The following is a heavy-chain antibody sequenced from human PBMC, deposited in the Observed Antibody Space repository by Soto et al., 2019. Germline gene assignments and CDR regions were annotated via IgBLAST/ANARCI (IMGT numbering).Heavy chain of an antibody. V-gene: IGHV5-51*01. D-gene: IGHD5-12*01. Sequence: PGESQKISSKGSGYSCISYWIGWVRQMPGKGLEWMGIIYPGDSDTRYSPSFQGQVTISADKSISTAYLQWSSLKASDTAMYYCASPHSGYDLDAFDIWGQGTMVTVSS. J-gene: IGHJ3*02. CDR3: ASPHSGYDLDAFDI. CDR2: IYPGDSDT. CDR1: GYSCISYW.